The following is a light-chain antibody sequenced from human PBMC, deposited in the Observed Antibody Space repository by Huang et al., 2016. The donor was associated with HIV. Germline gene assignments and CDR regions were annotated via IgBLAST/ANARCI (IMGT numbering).Light chain of an antibody. CDR1: ESVASN. CDR2: GAS. V-gene: IGKV3-15*01. J-gene: IGKJ1*01. CDR3: QQYNNWPPWT. Sequence: DIVMTQSPATLSVSPGERATLSCRASESVASNLAWYQQKPGQAPRLLIYGASTRATDIPDRVSGSGSGTDFTLTISSLQSEDFAVYYCQQYNNWPPWTFGQGTKVEFQ.